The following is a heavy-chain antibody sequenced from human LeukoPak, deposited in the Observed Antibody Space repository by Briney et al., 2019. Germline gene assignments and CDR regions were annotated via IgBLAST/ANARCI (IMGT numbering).Heavy chain of an antibody. CDR2: TKNRANSYTT. Sequence: WGSLRLSCATSGFTFNDHYLGWVRQAPGKGLEWVGRTKNRANSYTTEYAASVNGRFTISRDDSENSLRLQMNSLKTEDTAIYYCVASIVSPSNYWGQGTLVTVSS. V-gene: IGHV3-72*01. D-gene: IGHD2-15*01. CDR3: VASIVSPSNY. J-gene: IGHJ4*02. CDR1: GFTFNDHY.